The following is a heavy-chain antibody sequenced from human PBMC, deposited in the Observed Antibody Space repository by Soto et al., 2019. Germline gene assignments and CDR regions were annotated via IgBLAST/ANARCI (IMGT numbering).Heavy chain of an antibody. D-gene: IGHD2-15*01. CDR2: IYTSGST. V-gene: IGHV4-4*07. Sequence: SETLSLTCTVSGGSISSYYWSWIRQPAGKGLEWIGRIYTSGSTNYNPSLKGRVTMSVDPPKNQLSLKLTSVTAADTAVYYCARINGGSPDFWGQGTLVTVSS. CDR1: GGSISSYY. J-gene: IGHJ4*02. CDR3: ARINGGSPDF.